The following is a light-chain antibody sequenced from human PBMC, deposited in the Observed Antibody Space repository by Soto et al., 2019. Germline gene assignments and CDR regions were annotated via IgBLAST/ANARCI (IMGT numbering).Light chain of an antibody. J-gene: IGKJ1*01. Sequence: EIVMTQSPAPLSVSPGERATLSCRASQSVSSNLAWYQQKPGQAHRLLIYGASTRATGIPARFSGSGSGTEFTLTISSLQSEDVAVYYCQQYNNWPPMAFGQGTKVEIK. CDR3: QQYNNWPPMA. V-gene: IGKV3-15*01. CDR2: GAS. CDR1: QSVSSN.